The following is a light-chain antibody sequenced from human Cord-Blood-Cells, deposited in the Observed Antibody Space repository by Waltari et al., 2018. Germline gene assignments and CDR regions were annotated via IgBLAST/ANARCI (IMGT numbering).Light chain of an antibody. CDR2: EGS. CDR1: TSDVGRYNP. V-gene: IGLV2-23*01. Sequence: QSALTQPAPVSGSPGTSITISCTGTTSDVGRYNPILWYQQHPGKAHKLMIYEGSKRPSGVSNRFSGSKSGNTASLTISGRQSEDEADYYCCSYAGSSNVVFGGGTKLTVL. CDR3: CSYAGSSNVV. J-gene: IGLJ2*01.